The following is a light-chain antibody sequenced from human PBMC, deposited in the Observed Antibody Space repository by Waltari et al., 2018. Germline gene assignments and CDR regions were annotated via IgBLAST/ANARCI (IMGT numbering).Light chain of an antibody. CDR1: VPATNS. J-gene: IGLJ3*02. Sequence: SYELTQPSSVSVSPGQTARIASSGDVPATNSARWFQRKPGQAPVILLYKDTERASEIPERFSGSKSGTTVTLTISGAQVEDEADYHCYSAADNTWVFGGGTKLTVL. V-gene: IGLV3-27*01. CDR2: KDT. CDR3: YSAADNTWV.